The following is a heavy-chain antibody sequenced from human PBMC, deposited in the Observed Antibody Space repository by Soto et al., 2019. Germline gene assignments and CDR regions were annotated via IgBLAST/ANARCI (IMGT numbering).Heavy chain of an antibody. CDR2: INPTGRGRT. Sequence: QVQLVQSGADVREPGTSVKISCEASGPTFTKYSFHWVRQAPGQGLEWQGIINPTGRGRTNYAQTYQGRAGLTIDTSRSTVYMVQSSLTSEDTAVYYFARVGEKAGNPVLDYDYRALDVWGHGNSVTVSS. CDR3: ARVGEKAGNPVLDYDYRALDV. J-gene: IGHJ6*02. D-gene: IGHD4-17*01. CDR1: GPTFTKYS. V-gene: IGHV1-46*01.